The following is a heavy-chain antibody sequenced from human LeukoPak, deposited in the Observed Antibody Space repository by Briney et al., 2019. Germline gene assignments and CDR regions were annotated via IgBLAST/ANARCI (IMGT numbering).Heavy chain of an antibody. CDR3: ARGPYSYDSSGAFDI. CDR1: GDSISSSRYY. J-gene: IGHJ3*02. CDR2: IFYSGRT. D-gene: IGHD3-22*01. Sequence: PSETLSLTCTVSGDSISSSRYYWGWIRQPPGKGLEWIGSIFYSGRTNYNPSLKSRVTISLDTSRNQFSLKVSSVTAADTAVYFCARGPYSYDSSGAFDIWGQGTMVTVSS. V-gene: IGHV4-39*07.